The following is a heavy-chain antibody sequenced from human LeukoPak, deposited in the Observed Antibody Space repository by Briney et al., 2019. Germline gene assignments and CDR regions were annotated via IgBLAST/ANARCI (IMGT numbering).Heavy chain of an antibody. D-gene: IGHD4-17*01. Sequence: GGSLRLSCAASGFTFSSYSMNWVRQAPGKGLEWVSYISNSGSTIYYADSVKGRFTISRDNAKNSLYLQMNSLRAEDTAVYYCARVVTVTTNLDALDIWGQGTMVTVSS. J-gene: IGHJ3*02. CDR1: GFTFSSYS. CDR2: ISNSGSTI. CDR3: ARVVTVTTNLDALDI. V-gene: IGHV3-48*01.